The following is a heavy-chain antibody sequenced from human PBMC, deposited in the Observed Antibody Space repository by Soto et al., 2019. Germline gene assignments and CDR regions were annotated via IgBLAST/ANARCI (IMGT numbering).Heavy chain of an antibody. CDR2: INPSGGST. D-gene: IGHD2-2*01. J-gene: IGHJ4*02. Sequence: VSCKASGYTFTSYYMHWVRQASGQGLEWMGIINPSGGSTSYAQKFQGRVTMTRDTSTSTVYMELSSLRSEDTAVYYCASSTTSCHGGVCSLDYWGQGTLVTVSS. CDR1: GYTFTSYY. CDR3: ASSTTSCHGGVCSLDY. V-gene: IGHV1-46*03.